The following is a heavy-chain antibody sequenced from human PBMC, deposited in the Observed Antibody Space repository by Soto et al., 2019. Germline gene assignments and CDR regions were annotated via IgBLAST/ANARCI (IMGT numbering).Heavy chain of an antibody. J-gene: IGHJ3*02. D-gene: IGHD5-12*01. Sequence: EVQLVESGGGLVQPGGSLRLSCAASGFTFSSYSMNWVHQAPGKGLEWVSYISSSSSTIYYADSVKGRFTISRDNAKKSLYLQMNSLRAEDTALYYCARGDSVGRWLQLNAIDIWGQGTMVTVSS. V-gene: IGHV3-48*01. CDR2: ISSSSSTI. CDR1: GFTFSSYS. CDR3: ARGDSVGRWLQLNAIDI.